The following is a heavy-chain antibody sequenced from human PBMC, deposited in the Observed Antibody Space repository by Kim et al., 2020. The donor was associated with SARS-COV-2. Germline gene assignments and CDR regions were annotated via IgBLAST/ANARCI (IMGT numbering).Heavy chain of an antibody. CDR3: AKIGSSWFGPDDAFDI. Sequence: GGSLRLSCAASGFTFDDYAMHWVRQAPGKGLEWVSGISWNSGSIGSADSVKGRFTISRDNAKNSLYLQMNSLRAEDTALYYCAKIGSSWFGPDDAFDIWGQGTMVTVSS. D-gene: IGHD6-13*01. CDR1: GFTFDDYA. CDR2: ISWNSGSI. J-gene: IGHJ3*02. V-gene: IGHV3-9*01.